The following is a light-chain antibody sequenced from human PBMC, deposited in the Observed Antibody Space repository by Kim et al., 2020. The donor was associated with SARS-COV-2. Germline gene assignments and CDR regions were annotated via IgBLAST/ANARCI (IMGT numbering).Light chain of an antibody. J-gene: IGKJ2*03. Sequence: DIQMTQSPSTLSASVGDRVTITCRASQTISTWLAWYQQTLGKAPKLLIYKASSLQSGVPSRFSGNGSGTEFTLTITSLQPDDFATYYCQHYYSYPYSFGQGTKLEI. CDR3: QHYYSYPYS. CDR1: QTISTW. V-gene: IGKV1-5*03. CDR2: KAS.